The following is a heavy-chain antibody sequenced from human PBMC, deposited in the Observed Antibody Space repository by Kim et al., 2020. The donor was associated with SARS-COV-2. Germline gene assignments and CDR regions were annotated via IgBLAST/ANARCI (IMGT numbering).Heavy chain of an antibody. CDR2: ITPFNGNT. V-gene: IGHV1-45*02. CDR3: ASGDYHSGYYYGMDV. D-gene: IGHD3-10*01. J-gene: IGHJ6*02. Sequence: SVKVSCKASGYTFTYRYLHWVRQAPGQALEWMGWITPFNGNTNYAQKFQDRVTITRDRSMSTAYMELSSLRSEDTAMYYCASGDYHSGYYYGMDVWGQGTTVTVSS. CDR1: GYTFTYRY.